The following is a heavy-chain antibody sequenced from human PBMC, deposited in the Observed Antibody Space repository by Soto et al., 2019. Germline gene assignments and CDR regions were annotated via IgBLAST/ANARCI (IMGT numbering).Heavy chain of an antibody. CDR3: AKGRNYYYYYGVDV. V-gene: IGHV3-23*01. CDR1: GFIFGSYA. Sequence: GGSLRLSCAVSGFIFGSYAMSWVRQAPGKGLEWVSTVSDSGGSTYYADSVKGRITISRDNSKSTLYLQMNSLRAEDTALYYCAKGRNYYYYYGVDVWGQGTTVTVSS. CDR2: VSDSGGST. J-gene: IGHJ6*02.